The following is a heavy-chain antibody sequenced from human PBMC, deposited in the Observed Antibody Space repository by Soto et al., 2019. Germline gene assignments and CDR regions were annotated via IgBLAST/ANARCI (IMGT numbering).Heavy chain of an antibody. D-gene: IGHD2-15*01. J-gene: IGHJ6*02. Sequence: QVQLVESGGGVVQPGRSLRLSCAASGFTFSSYAMHWVRQAPGKGLEWVAVISYDGSNKYYADSVKGRFTISRDNSKNTLYLQMNSQRAEDTAVYYCARDPGEGYWSGGSCPPGGYYYYYGMAVWGQGTTVTVSS. CDR2: ISYDGSNK. CDR3: ARDPGEGYWSGGSCPPGGYYYYYGMAV. V-gene: IGHV3-30-3*01. CDR1: GFTFSSYA.